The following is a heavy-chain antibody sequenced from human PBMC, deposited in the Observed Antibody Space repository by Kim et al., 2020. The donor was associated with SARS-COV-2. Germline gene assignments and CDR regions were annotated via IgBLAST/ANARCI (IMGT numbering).Heavy chain of an antibody. D-gene: IGHD3-16*02. CDR3: ARRGSVITFGGVIVLFDY. CDR2: IKQDGSEK. J-gene: IGHJ4*02. CDR1: GFTFSSYW. V-gene: IGHV3-7*01. Sequence: GGSLRLSCAASGFTFSSYWMSWVRQAPGKGLECVANIKQDGSEKYYVDSVKGRFTISRDNAKNSLYLQMNSLRAEDTAVYYCARRGSVITFGGVIVLFDYWGQGTLVTVSS.